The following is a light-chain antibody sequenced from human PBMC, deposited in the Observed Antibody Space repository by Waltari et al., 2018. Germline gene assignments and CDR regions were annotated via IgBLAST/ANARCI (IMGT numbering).Light chain of an antibody. V-gene: IGKV3-15*01. J-gene: IGKJ4*01. CDR3: QQYKNWPLT. CDR1: QSVSPN. CDR2: GAS. Sequence: EIVLTQSPATLSVSPGETATLSSRASQSVSPNLAWYQQKPGQTPRLLISGASTRATGIPARFSGSWSGTEFTLTISSLQSEDFAVYYCQQYKNWPLTFGGGTKVEIK.